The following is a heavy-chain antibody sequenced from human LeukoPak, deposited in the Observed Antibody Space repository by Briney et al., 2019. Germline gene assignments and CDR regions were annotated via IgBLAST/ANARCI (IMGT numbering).Heavy chain of an antibody. D-gene: IGHD4-17*01. V-gene: IGHV3-30*18. CDR3: AKAVTYYFDY. Sequence: GRSLRLSCAASGFTFSSYGMHWVRQAPGKGLEWVAVISYDGSNKYYADSVKGRFTISRDNSKNTLYLQMNSLRAEDTAVNYCAKAVTYYFDYWGQGTLVTVSS. CDR1: GFTFSSYG. CDR2: ISYDGSNK. J-gene: IGHJ4*02.